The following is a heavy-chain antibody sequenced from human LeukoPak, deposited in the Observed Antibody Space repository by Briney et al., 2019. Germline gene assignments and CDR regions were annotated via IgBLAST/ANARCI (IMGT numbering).Heavy chain of an antibody. V-gene: IGHV1-2*02. CDR2: INPNSGGT. Sequence: GASVKVSCKASGYTFTGYYMHWVRQAPGQGLEWMGWINPNSGGTNYAQKFQGRVTMTRDTSISTAYMELSRLRSDDTAVYYCASERVGVCYDSSGSVDYWGQGTLVTVSS. CDR1: GYTFTGYY. D-gene: IGHD3-22*01. CDR3: ASERVGVCYDSSGSVDY. J-gene: IGHJ4*02.